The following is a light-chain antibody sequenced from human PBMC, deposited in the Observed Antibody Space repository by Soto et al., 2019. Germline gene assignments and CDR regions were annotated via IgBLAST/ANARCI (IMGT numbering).Light chain of an antibody. V-gene: IGKV3-15*01. CDR2: DAI. Sequence: EMVMSQSTATVSVSPGERATHSCVAGQRVNNHLAWYQHKPREAPRLLIYDAIARAAGVPARFSGSGSGTEFTLTIISLQSEDFAVYYCPQYNDWLPTFGQGTKVDIK. CDR3: PQYNDWLPT. J-gene: IGKJ1*01. CDR1: QRVNNH.